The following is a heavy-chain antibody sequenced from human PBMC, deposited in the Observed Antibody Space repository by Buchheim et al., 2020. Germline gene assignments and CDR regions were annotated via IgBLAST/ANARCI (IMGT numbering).Heavy chain of an antibody. D-gene: IGHD1-14*01. V-gene: IGHV4-59*01. J-gene: IGHJ5*02. CDR3: ARVSTGTSFDP. CDR1: GGSISSYY. Sequence: QVQLQESGPGLVKPSETLSLTCTVSGGSISSYYWSWIRQPPGKGLEWIGYIYYSVTTNYNPSLRSRVTISVDTSKNQFSLRLSSVTTADTAVYYCARVSTGTSFDPWGQGTL. CDR2: IYYSVTT.